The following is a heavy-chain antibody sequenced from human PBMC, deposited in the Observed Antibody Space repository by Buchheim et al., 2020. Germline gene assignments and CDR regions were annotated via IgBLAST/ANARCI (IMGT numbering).Heavy chain of an antibody. CDR2: ISYDGSNK. V-gene: IGHV3-30-3*01. CDR3: ARDPVVADQMRDSDY. J-gene: IGHJ4*02. Sequence: QVQLVESGGGVVQPGRSLRLSCAASGFTFSSYAMHWVRQAPGKGLEWVAVISYDGSNKYYADSVKGRFPISRDNSKNTLYLQMNSLRAEDTAVYYCARDPVVADQMRDSDYWGQGTL. D-gene: IGHD6-19*01. CDR1: GFTFSSYA.